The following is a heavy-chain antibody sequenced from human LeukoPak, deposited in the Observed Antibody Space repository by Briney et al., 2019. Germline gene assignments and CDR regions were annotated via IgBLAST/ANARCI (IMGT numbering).Heavy chain of an antibody. V-gene: IGHV4-59*12. CDR1: GGSISSYY. Sequence: SETLSLTCTVSGGSISSYYWSWIRQPPGKGLEWIGYIYYSGSTNYNPSLKSRVAISVDTSKNQFSLKLSSVTAADTAVYYCAREVTDYCSSTSCYTGYDDYWGQGTLVTVSS. CDR3: AREVTDYCSSTSCYTGYDDY. J-gene: IGHJ4*02. CDR2: IYYSGST. D-gene: IGHD2-2*02.